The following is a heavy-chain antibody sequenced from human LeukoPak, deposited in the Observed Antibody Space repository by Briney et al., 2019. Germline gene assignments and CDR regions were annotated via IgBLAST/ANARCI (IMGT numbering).Heavy chain of an antibody. Sequence: PSETLSLTCTVSGGSISSSSYYWGWIRQPPGKGLEWIGSIYYSGSTYYNPSLKSRVTISVDTSKNQFSLKLSPVTAADTAVYYCASGITYCSSTSCYTSYYFDYWGQGTLVTVSS. CDR2: IYYSGST. D-gene: IGHD2-2*02. CDR3: ASGITYCSSTSCYTSYYFDY. CDR1: GGSISSSSYY. J-gene: IGHJ4*02. V-gene: IGHV4-39*01.